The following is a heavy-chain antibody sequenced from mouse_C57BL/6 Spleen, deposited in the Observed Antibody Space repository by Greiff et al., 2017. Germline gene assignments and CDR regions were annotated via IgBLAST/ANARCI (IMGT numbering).Heavy chain of an antibody. D-gene: IGHD2-1*01. J-gene: IGHJ3*01. V-gene: IGHV3-6*01. CDR3: ARGLIYYGNYGFAY. Sequence: EVQLVESGPGLVKPSQSLSLTCSVTGYSITSGYYWNWIRQFPGNKLEWMGYISYDGSNNYNPSLKNRISITRDTSKNQFFLKLNSVTTEDTATYYCARGLIYYGNYGFAYGGQGTLVTVSA. CDR2: ISYDGSN. CDR1: GYSITSGYY.